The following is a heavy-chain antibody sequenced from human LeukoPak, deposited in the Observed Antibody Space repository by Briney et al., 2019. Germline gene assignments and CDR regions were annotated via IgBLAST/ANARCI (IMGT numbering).Heavy chain of an antibody. CDR2: ISAYNGNT. CDR3: ARAKDDYGDYDY. CDR1: GYTFTSSG. D-gene: IGHD4-17*01. Sequence: ASVKVSCKASGYTFTSSGISWVRQAPGQRLEWMGWISAYNGNTNYAQKLQGRVTMTTDTSTSTAYMELRSLRSDDTAVYYCARAKDDYGDYDYWGQGTLVTVSS. V-gene: IGHV1-18*01. J-gene: IGHJ4*02.